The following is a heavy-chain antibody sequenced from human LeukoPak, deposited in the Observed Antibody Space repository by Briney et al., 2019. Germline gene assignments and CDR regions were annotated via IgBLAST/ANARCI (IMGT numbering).Heavy chain of an antibody. CDR2: MNPNSGNT. J-gene: IGHJ4*02. V-gene: IGHV1-8*01. CDR1: GYTFTSYD. Sequence: ASVKVSCEASGYTFTSYDINWVRQATGQGLEWMGWMNPNSGNTGYAQKFQGRVTMTRNTSISTAYMELSSLRSEDTAVYYCARGRTYYGILTGYRYYFDYWGQGTLVTVSS. CDR3: ARGRTYYGILTGYRYYFDY. D-gene: IGHD3-9*01.